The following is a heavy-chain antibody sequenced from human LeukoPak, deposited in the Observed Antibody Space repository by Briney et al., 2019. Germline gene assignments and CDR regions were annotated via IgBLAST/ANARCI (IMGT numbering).Heavy chain of an antibody. J-gene: IGHJ6*02. CDR1: GFTFSSYS. V-gene: IGHV3-30*18. CDR2: ISYDGSNK. CDR3: AKDSVSSGWDV. Sequence: HAGGSLRLSCAASGFTFSSYSMNWVRQAPGKGLEWVAVISYDGSNKYYADSVKGRFTISRDNSKNTLYLQMNSLRAEDTAVYYCAKDSVSSGWDVWGQGTTVTVSS. D-gene: IGHD6-19*01.